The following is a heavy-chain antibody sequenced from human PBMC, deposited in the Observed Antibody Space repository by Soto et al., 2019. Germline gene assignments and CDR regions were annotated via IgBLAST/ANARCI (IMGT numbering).Heavy chain of an antibody. Sequence: GGSLRLSCAASGFTFTTYAMRWVRQAPGKGLEWVSAISGTGGTTYYAGSVKGRFTISRDKSKNTLFVQMNSLRAEDTAVYYCARYPEYSVYDGTYFEYGGQGALVTVSS. CDR2: ISGTGGTT. J-gene: IGHJ4*02. CDR3: ARYPEYSVYDGTYFEY. CDR1: GFTFTTYA. D-gene: IGHD5-12*01. V-gene: IGHV3-23*01.